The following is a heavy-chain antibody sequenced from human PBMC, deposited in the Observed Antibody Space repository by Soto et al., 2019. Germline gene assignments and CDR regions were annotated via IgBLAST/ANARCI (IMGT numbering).Heavy chain of an antibody. D-gene: IGHD3-22*01. V-gene: IGHV1-69*01. CDR2: IIPIFGTA. Sequence: QVQLVQSGAEVKKPGSSVKVSCKASGGTFSSYTISWVRQAPGKGLEWMGGIIPIFGTANYAQKFQGRVTITADESTSTAYMELSSLRSEDTAVYYCARDRNYYDSSGYTADAFDIWGQGTMVTVSS. CDR3: ARDRNYYDSSGYTADAFDI. CDR1: GGTFSSYT. J-gene: IGHJ3*02.